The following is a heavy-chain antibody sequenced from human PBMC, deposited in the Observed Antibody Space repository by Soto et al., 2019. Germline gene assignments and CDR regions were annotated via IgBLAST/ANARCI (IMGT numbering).Heavy chain of an antibody. CDR2: ISYDASNT. D-gene: IGHD3-22*01. CDR3: EYARSSGFESPYNYDGMDV. Sequence: GSPLRLPFAVPGLTFCNSGMHWGRKAPGKGLEGVAAISYDASNTYYADSVKGRFTIHRDNPKNTLTLQMNSLRPEDTAEYYCEYARSSGFESPYNYDGMDVWGQGTTVTVSS. J-gene: IGHJ6*02. CDR1: GLTFCNSG. V-gene: IGHV3-30*03.